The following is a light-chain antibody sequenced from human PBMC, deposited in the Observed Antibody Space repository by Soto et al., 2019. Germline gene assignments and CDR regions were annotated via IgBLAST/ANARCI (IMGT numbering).Light chain of an antibody. V-gene: IGKV1-39*01. CDR3: QQPYSTPYT. Sequence: IHMTQSPSSLSASVGDRVTISCRASQRITTYLNWYQQKPGEAPKLLISTSGTLQRGVPSRFSGSGAGTDFTLTITSLQRADFATYFCQQPYSTPYTFGQGTQLEIK. CDR2: TSG. J-gene: IGKJ2*01. CDR1: QRITTY.